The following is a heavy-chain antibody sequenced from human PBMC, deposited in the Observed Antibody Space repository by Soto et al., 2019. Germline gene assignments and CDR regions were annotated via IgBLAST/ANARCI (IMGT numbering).Heavy chain of an antibody. D-gene: IGHD6-25*01. CDR3: VKEIASAQ. Sequence: EVQLVESGGGLVQPGGSLRLSCETSGFTFSNYWMTWVRQAPGKGLEWVANIKKDGSQKNFVDSVKGRFTISRDNAKNSLDLQMDSLRVEDTAIYYCVKEIASAQWGQGTLVTVSS. CDR2: IKKDGSQK. CDR1: GFTFSNYW. V-gene: IGHV3-7*01. J-gene: IGHJ4*02.